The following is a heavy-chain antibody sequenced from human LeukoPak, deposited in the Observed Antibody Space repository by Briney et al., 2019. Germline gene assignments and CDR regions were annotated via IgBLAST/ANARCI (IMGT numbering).Heavy chain of an antibody. V-gene: IGHV4-30-4*08. Sequence: SKTLSLTCAVYGGSFSGYYWSWIRQPPGKGLEWIGYIYYSGSTYYNPSLKSRVTISVDTSKNQFSLKLSSVTAADTAVYYCARAGTVTTWDYWGQGTLVTVSS. CDR1: GGSFSGYY. CDR2: IYYSGST. J-gene: IGHJ4*02. CDR3: ARAGTVTTWDY. D-gene: IGHD4-17*01.